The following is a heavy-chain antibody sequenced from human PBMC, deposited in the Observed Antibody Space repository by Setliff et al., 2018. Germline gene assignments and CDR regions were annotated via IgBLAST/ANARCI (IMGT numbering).Heavy chain of an antibody. D-gene: IGHD2-15*01. CDR2: INHSGST. V-gene: IGHV4-34*01. J-gene: IGHJ5*01. CDR1: GESFSGHX. CDR3: XXARYCSGGRCYWTWLDS. Sequence: SETLSLTCAVYGESFSGHXWSWIRQPPGKGLEWIGEINHSGSTNYNPSLKXXXXXSVXXXXXXXXXXXXXXXXXXXXXXXXXXARYCSGGRCYWTWLDSWAQGTLVTVSS.